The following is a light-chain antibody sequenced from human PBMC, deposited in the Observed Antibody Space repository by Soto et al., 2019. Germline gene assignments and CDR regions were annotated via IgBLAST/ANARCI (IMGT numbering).Light chain of an antibody. CDR2: GNS. Sequence: QSVLTQPRSVSGAPGQRVTICCTGSSSNIGAGYDVHWYQQLPGTAPKLLIYGNSNRPSGVPDRFSSSKSGSSASLAITGLQAEDEADYYCQSYDSSLSGWVFGGGTKLTVL. V-gene: IGLV1-40*01. CDR3: QSYDSSLSGWV. CDR1: SSNIGAGYD. J-gene: IGLJ2*01.